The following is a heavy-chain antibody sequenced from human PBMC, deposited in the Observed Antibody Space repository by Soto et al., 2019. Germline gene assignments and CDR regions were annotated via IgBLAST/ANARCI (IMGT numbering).Heavy chain of an antibody. D-gene: IGHD4-17*01. CDR3: ACGDYNSHYSMDF. CDR1: GCSISSSSYY. J-gene: IGHJ6*03. CDR2: IYYSGST. Sequence: SETLSLTCTVSGCSISSSSYYWCWILQPPGKGLEWIGSIYYSGSTYYNPSLKSRVTISVDTSKNQFSLKLSSVTAADTAVYYWACGDYNSHYSMDFRGKGTTVTVSS. V-gene: IGHV4-39*01.